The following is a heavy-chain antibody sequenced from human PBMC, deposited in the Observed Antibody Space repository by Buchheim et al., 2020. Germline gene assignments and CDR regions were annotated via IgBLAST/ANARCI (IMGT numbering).Heavy chain of an antibody. J-gene: IGHJ2*01. D-gene: IGHD6-19*01. Sequence: QVQLVQSGAEVKKPGASVKVSCKASGYTITGYYMHWVRQAPGQGLEWMGWINPNSGNTGYAQKFQGRVTMTRNTSISTAYMELSSLRSEDTAVYYCARGGAMGDYEGWYFDLWGRGYYFDLWGRGTL. V-gene: IGHV1-8*02. CDR3: ARGGAMGDYEGWYFDLWGRGYYFDL. CDR1: GYTITGYY. CDR2: INPNSGNT.